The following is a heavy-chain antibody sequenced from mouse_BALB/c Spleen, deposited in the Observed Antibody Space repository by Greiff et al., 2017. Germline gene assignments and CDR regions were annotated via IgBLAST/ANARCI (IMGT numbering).Heavy chain of an antibody. Sequence: QVQLKESGPGLVAPSQSLSITCTVSGFSLTGYGVNWVRQPPGKGLEWLGMIWGDGSTDYNSALKSRLSISKDNSKSQVFLKMNSLQTDDTARYYCARIITTVVDYFDVWGAGTTVTVSS. CDR1: GFSLTGYG. CDR2: IWGDGST. D-gene: IGHD1-1*01. V-gene: IGHV2-6-7*01. J-gene: IGHJ1*01. CDR3: ARIITTVVDYFDV.